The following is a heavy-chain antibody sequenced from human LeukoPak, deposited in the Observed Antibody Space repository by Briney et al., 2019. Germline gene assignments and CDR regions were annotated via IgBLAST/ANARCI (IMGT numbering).Heavy chain of an antibody. V-gene: IGHV1-2*02. CDR3: AREYSRYSGTYYDY. CDR2: GNPNSGDT. D-gene: IGHD5-12*01. CDR1: GYTFTGHF. Sequence: GASVKVSCKTSGYTFTGHFIHWVRQAPGQGHEWMGSGNPNSGDTNYAQKFQGRVTMTRDTSISTAYMELSRVTSDDTAVYYCAREYSRYSGTYYDYWGQGTLVTVSS. J-gene: IGHJ4*02.